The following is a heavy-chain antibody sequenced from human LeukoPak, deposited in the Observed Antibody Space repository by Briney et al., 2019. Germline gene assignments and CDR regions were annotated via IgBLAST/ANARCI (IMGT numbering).Heavy chain of an antibody. CDR1: GGSISSGGYY. Sequence: SETLSLTCTVSGGSISSGGYYWSWIRQHPGKGLEWIGYIYYSGSTYYNPSLKSRVTISVDTSKNQFSLKLSSVTAADTAVYYCARAGNYYDISGIDYWGQGTLVTVSS. D-gene: IGHD3-22*01. CDR3: ARAGNYYDISGIDY. J-gene: IGHJ4*02. V-gene: IGHV4-31*03. CDR2: IYYSGST.